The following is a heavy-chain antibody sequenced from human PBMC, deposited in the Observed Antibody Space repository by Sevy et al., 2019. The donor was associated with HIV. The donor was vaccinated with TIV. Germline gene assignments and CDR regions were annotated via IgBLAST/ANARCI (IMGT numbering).Heavy chain of an antibody. D-gene: IGHD3-10*02. CDR1: GFICTDYY. V-gene: IGHV3-11*01. CDR3: ARHVRWLGDAFDI. Sequence: GGSLRLSCEASGFICTDYYMTWIRQAPGKGLEWLSYISTRGNNIHYADSVKGRFAVSRDNAKNSLYLQMNSLRAEDTAVYYCARHVRWLGDAFDIWGHGAMVTVSS. J-gene: IGHJ3*02. CDR2: ISTRGNNI.